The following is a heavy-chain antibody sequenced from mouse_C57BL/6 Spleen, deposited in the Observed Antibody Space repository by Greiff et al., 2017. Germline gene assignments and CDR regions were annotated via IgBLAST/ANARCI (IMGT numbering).Heavy chain of an antibody. Sequence: QVQLQQPGAELVKPGASVKLSCKASGYTFTSYWMHWVKQRPGRGLEWIGRIDPNSGGTKYNEKFKSKATLTVDKPSSTAYMQLSSLTSEDSAVYYCARHPPDYYGSSPLDYWGQGTTLTVSS. V-gene: IGHV1-72*01. D-gene: IGHD1-1*01. CDR3: ARHPPDYYGSSPLDY. CDR2: IDPNSGGT. CDR1: GYTFTSYW. J-gene: IGHJ2*01.